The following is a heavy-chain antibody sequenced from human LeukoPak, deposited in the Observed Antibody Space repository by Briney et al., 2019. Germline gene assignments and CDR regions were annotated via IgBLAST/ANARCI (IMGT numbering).Heavy chain of an antibody. Sequence: GGSLRLSCAVSGFTFTSYAMTWVRQAPGKGLEWVSAISGGGGNTYYADSVKGRFTISRDNSKNTLYLQMSSLRPEDTAVYYCAKTSYCISTSCYGRYFDYWGQGTLVTVSS. J-gene: IGHJ4*02. CDR3: AKTSYCISTSCYGRYFDY. CDR1: GFTFTSYA. CDR2: ISGGGGNT. V-gene: IGHV3-23*01. D-gene: IGHD2-2*01.